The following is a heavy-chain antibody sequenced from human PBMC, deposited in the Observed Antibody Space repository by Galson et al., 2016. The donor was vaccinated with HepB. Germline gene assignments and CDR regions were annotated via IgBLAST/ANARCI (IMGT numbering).Heavy chain of an antibody. V-gene: IGHV3-23*01. CDR3: AKGGFLLLDT. CDR1: GFTFSNYP. D-gene: IGHD2-15*01. CDR2: IDSGGGGRT. J-gene: IGHJ5*02. Sequence: SLRLSCAASGFTFSNYPMTWVRQAPGRGLDWVSRIDSGGGGRTYHADAVKGRFIISRDNSKTVLYLQMNSLRAEDPAVYYCAKGGFLLLDTWGQGTLVTGSS.